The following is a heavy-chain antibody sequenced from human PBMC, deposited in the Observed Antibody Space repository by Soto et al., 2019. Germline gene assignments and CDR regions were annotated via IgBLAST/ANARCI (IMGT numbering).Heavy chain of an antibody. CDR2: ISRSGNST. CDR3: AKDAKILDWLPTSYHFDF. D-gene: IGHD3-9*01. V-gene: IGHV3-23*01. J-gene: IGHJ4*02. CDR1: GLSFSSYA. Sequence: EVQVLESGGGLAQPGRSLRLSCAVSGLSFSSYAMTWVRQSPGKGLEWVSSISRSGNSTYSADSVRGRFTISRDNSKNTLALQMNSLRDEDTAVYYCAKDAKILDWLPTSYHFDFWGQGTLVTVSS.